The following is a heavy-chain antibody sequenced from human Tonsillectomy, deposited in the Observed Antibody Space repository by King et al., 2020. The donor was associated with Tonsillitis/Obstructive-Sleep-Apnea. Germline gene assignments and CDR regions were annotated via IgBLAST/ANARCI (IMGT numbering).Heavy chain of an antibody. D-gene: IGHD2/OR15-2a*01. CDR2: IYFGGSA. J-gene: IGHJ6*03. V-gene: IGHV4-59*01. CDR3: ARLSRFPLPRYYYYRDV. CDR1: GDSINSYS. Sequence: VQLQESGPGLVKPSETLSLTCAVPGDSINSYSWTWIRQPPGKGLQWLGNIYFGGSAAYNPSLRGRVTISLETSKNQFSLRVSSVTAADTAVYYCARLSRFPLPRYYYYRDVWGTGTTVIVSS.